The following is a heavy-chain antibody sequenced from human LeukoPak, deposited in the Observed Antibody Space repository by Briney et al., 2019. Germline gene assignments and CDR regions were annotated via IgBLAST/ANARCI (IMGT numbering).Heavy chain of an antibody. CDR3: ARHFLGTSQYSSGRNTPVLERYFDY. CDR1: GYSFTSYW. J-gene: IGHJ4*02. D-gene: IGHD6-19*01. CDR2: IYPGDSDT. V-gene: IGHV5-51*01. Sequence: GESLKISCKGSGYSFTSYWIGWVRQMPGKGLEWMGIIYPGDSDTRYSPSFQGQVTISADKSISTAYLQWSSLKASDTAMYYCARHFLGTSQYSSGRNTPVLERYFDYWGQGTLVTVSS.